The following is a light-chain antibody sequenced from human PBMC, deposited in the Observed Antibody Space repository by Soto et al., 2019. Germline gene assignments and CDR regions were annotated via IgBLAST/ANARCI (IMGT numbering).Light chain of an antibody. V-gene: IGKV1-27*01. CDR1: QGISNY. Sequence: DIQMTQSPSSLSASVGDRVTITCRASQGISNYLAWYQQKPGKGPKLLIYAASTLQSGVPSRFSGSGSGTDFPLTISSLQPEDIATYYCQKYNSAPQCLTFGGGTKVEIK. CDR3: QKYNSAPQCLT. CDR2: AAS. J-gene: IGKJ4*01.